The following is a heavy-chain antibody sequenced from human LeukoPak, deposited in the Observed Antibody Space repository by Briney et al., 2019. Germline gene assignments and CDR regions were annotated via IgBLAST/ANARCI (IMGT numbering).Heavy chain of an antibody. J-gene: IGHJ5*02. V-gene: IGHV1-2*02. CDR1: GYTFTGYY. CDR2: INPNSGGT. D-gene: IGHD5-18*01. CDR3: ARDIGSGYSYGLYNWFDL. Sequence: ASVKVSCKASGYTFTGYYMHWVRQAPGQGLEWMGWINPNSGGTNYAQKFQGRVTMTSDTSITTAYMELSRLRSDDTAVYYCARDIGSGYSYGLYNWFDLWGQGTLVTVSS.